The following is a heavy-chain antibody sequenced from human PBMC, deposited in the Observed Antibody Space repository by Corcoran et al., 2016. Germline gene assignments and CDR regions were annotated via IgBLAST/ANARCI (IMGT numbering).Heavy chain of an antibody. D-gene: IGHD5-18*01. J-gene: IGHJ4*02. Sequence: EVQLVESGGGLVPPGGSLGLSCAASGFTFSRYWMSWVRQAPGKGLEWVANIKQDGSEKYYVDSVKGRFTMSRDNAKNSLSLQMNSRRAEDTAVYYCARDSASDTLGYWGQVTLVTVSS. CDR1: GFTFSRYW. V-gene: IGHV3-7*01. CDR2: IKQDGSEK. CDR3: ARDSASDTLGY.